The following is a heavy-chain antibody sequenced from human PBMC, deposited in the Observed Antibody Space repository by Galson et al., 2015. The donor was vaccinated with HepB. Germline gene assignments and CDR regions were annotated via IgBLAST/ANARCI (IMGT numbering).Heavy chain of an antibody. Sequence: SLRLSCAASGFTFSDYDMSWVRQAPGKGLEWVSTISGSGGNTYYADSVKGRFTISRDNSKNTLYRQMNSLRAEDTAVYYCATPCWEWELLPAEVYWGQGTLVTVSS. V-gene: IGHV3-23*01. CDR3: ATPCWEWELLPAEVY. D-gene: IGHD1-26*01. J-gene: IGHJ4*02. CDR2: ISGSGGNT. CDR1: GFTFSDYD.